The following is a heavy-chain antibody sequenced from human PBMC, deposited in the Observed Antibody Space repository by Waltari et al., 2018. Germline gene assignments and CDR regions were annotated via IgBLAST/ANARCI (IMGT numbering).Heavy chain of an antibody. D-gene: IGHD3-22*01. CDR1: GFKFSDAW. CDR2: IKSKTDGGTT. J-gene: IGHJ4*02. Sequence: EVQLVESGGGLVKPGGSLRFSCEASGFKFSDAWMSWVRQAPGKGLEWAGRIKSKTDGGTTDYAAPVKGRFIISRDDSKNTLYLQMNSLKTEDTAVYYCATLYYYDNRGFDYWGQGTLVTVSS. V-gene: IGHV3-15*01. CDR3: ATLYYYDNRGFDY.